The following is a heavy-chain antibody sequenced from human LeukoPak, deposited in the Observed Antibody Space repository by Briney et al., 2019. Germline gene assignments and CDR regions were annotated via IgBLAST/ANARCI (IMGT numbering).Heavy chain of an antibody. J-gene: IGHJ5*02. Sequence: PGRSLRLSCAASGFTFSSFAMHWVRQAPGKGLEWVADIWYNGSNKYYAESVKGRFTISRDNSRNTLYLQMNSLRTEVTAVYYCSRGGYGDYNNWFDPWGQGTLSSSPQ. CDR3: SRGGYGDYNNWFDP. V-gene: IGHV3-33*01. CDR2: IWYNGSNK. D-gene: IGHD4-17*01. CDR1: GFTFSSFA.